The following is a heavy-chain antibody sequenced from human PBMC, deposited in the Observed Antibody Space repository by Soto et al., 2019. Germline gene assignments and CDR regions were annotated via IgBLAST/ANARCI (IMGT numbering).Heavy chain of an antibody. CDR1: GCSISSSNW. Sequence: SETLSLTCAVSGCSISSSNWWSWVRQPPGKGLEWIGEIYHSGSTNYNPSLKSRVTISVDKSKNQFSLKLSSVTAADTAVYYCARDRTVGYCSSTSCYHYYYGMDVWGQGTTVTVSS. CDR2: IYHSGST. D-gene: IGHD2-2*01. J-gene: IGHJ6*02. V-gene: IGHV4-4*02. CDR3: ARDRTVGYCSSTSCYHYYYGMDV.